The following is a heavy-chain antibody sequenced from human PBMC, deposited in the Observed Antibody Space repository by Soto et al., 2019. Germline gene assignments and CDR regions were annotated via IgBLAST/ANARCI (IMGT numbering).Heavy chain of an antibody. J-gene: IGHJ4*02. D-gene: IGHD5-18*01. CDR2: IYYSGST. V-gene: IGHV4-39*01. Sequence: QLQLQESGPGLVKPSETLSLTCTVSGGSISSSSYYWGWIRQPPGKGLEWIGSIYYSGSTYYNPSLKSRVTISVDTSKNQFSLKLSSVTAADTAVYYCASYVFGYSYGFDYWGQGTLVTVSS. CDR3: ASYVFGYSYGFDY. CDR1: GGSISSSSYY.